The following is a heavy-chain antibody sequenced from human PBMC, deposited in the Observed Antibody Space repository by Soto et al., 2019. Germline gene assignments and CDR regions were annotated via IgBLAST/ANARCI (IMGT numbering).Heavy chain of an antibody. J-gene: IGHJ6*02. CDR3: ARATSTDYYGMDV. Sequence: QVQLQESGPGLVKPSQTLSLTCSVTGGSISSGGFYWSWIRQHPGKGLEWIGYIYYSGSADYNPSLTSRVTSSVDTSKNQFSLNLTSVTAADTAVYYCARATSTDYYGMDVWGQGTTVTVSS. CDR1: GGSISSGGFY. CDR2: IYYSGSA. V-gene: IGHV4-31*03.